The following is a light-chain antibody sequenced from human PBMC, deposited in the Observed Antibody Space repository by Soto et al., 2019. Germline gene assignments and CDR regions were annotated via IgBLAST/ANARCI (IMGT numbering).Light chain of an antibody. Sequence: EIVLTQSPATLALSPGETATLSCRASQSVSSYLAWYQQKPGQAPRLLIYDASNRATGIPARFSGSGSGTDFTLTISGLEPADLGVYYCQQRHNWPITFGQGTRLEIK. CDR3: QQRHNWPIT. CDR2: DAS. J-gene: IGKJ5*01. CDR1: QSVSSY. V-gene: IGKV3-11*01.